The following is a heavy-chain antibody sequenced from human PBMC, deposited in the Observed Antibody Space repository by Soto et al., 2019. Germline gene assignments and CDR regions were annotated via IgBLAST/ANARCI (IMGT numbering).Heavy chain of an antibody. CDR1: GFTFNTFA. CDR3: AKHLLSLPSGWHAFDY. Sequence: LRLSCAASGFTFNTFAMQWVRQAPGKGLEWVALISYDGSDKYYADSVKGRFTISRDNSKNTLYLQMNSLRPEDTAVYYCAKHLLSLPSGWHAFDYWGQGTLVTVSS. J-gene: IGHJ4*02. V-gene: IGHV3-30*18. CDR2: ISYDGSDK. D-gene: IGHD6-19*01.